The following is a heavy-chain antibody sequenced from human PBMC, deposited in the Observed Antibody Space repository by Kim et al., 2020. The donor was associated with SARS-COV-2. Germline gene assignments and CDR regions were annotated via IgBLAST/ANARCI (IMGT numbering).Heavy chain of an antibody. CDR2: FDPEDGET. Sequence: ASVKVSCKVSGYTLTELSMHWVRQAPGKGLEWMGGFDPEDGETIYAQKFQGRVTMTEDTSTDTAYMELSSLRSEDTAVYYCATAVAVTGRSSDYYYYYGMDVGGQGTTVTVSS. CDR1: GYTLTELS. CDR3: ATAVAVTGRSSDYYYYYGMDV. D-gene: IGHD6-19*01. J-gene: IGHJ6*02. V-gene: IGHV1-24*01.